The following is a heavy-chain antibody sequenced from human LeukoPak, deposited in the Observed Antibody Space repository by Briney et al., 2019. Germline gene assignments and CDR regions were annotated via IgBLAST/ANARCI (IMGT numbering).Heavy chain of an antibody. V-gene: IGHV4-59*01. CDR2: ISYSGST. J-gene: IGHJ2*01. CDR1: GGSINSYF. Sequence: PSETLSLTCTVSGGSINSYFWSWLRQSPGKGLEWVAYISYSGSTTYNPSLKSRVTISVDTSKNQFSLRLSSVTAADTAIYHCARVYSSSSYWYFDLWGRGTLLTVSS. D-gene: IGHD6-13*01. CDR3: ARVYSSSSYWYFDL.